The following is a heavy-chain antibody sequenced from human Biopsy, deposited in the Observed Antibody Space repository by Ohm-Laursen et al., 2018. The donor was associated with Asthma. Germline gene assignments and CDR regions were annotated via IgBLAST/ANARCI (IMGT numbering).Heavy chain of an antibody. CDR1: GFRFNSYG. D-gene: IGHD3-3*01. V-gene: IGHV3-30*18. CDR2: MSFDGRQT. J-gene: IGHJ3*02. Sequence: SLGLSCAASGFRFNSYGMHWVRQAPGKGLAWVAVMSFDGRQTYYADSVKGRFTISRDNSKNTLYLQMNSLRAKDTSVYYCAKERYYDFWSGYPIWGQGTMVTVSS. CDR3: AKERYYDFWSGYPI.